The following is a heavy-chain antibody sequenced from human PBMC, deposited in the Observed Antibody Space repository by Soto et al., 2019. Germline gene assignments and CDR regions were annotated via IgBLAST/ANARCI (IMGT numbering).Heavy chain of an antibody. J-gene: IGHJ6*03. V-gene: IGHV1-69*02. D-gene: IGHD2-15*01. CDR1: GGTFSSYT. CDR3: ARAGYCSSGSCYGVYYYYYMDV. Sequence: SVKVSCKASGGTFSSYTISWVRQAPGQGLEWMGRIIPILGIANYAQKFQGRVTITADKSTSTAYMELSSLRSEDTAVYYCARAGYCSSGSCYGVYYYYYMDVWG. CDR2: IIPILGIA.